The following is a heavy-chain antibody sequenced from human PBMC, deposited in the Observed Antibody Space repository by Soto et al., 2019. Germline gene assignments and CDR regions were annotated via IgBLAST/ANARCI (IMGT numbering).Heavy chain of an antibody. CDR1: GGSFSGYY. CDR3: ARGNELDY. V-gene: IGHV4-34*01. J-gene: IGHJ4*02. CDR2: INHSGST. Sequence: QVQLQQWGAGLLKPSETLSLTCAVYGGSFSGYYWSWIRQPPGKGLEWIGEINHSGSTNYNPSLXSXVXXAVDTSKNQFSLKLSSVTAADTAVYYCARGNELDYWGQGTLVTVSS. D-gene: IGHD1-1*01.